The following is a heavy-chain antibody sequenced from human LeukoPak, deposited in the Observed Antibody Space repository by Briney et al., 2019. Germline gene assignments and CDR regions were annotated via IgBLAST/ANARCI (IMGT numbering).Heavy chain of an antibody. CDR1: GFTFSSYA. CDR3: ANEPYCSSTSCYAY. CDR2: ISYDGSNK. V-gene: IGHV3-30*04. J-gene: IGHJ4*02. Sequence: GRSLRLSCAASGFTFSSYAMHWVRQAPGKGLEWVAVISYDGSNKYYADSVKGRFTISRDNSKNTLYLQMNSLRAEDTAVYYCANEPYCSSTSCYAYWGQGTLVTVSS. D-gene: IGHD2-2*01.